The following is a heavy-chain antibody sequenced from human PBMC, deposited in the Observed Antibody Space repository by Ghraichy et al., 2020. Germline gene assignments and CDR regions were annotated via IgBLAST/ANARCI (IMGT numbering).Heavy chain of an antibody. D-gene: IGHD2-21*02. Sequence: SQTLSLTCTVSGGSISSGSHYWNWLRQRPGKALQWIGYIHAGGSTYYNPPLKSRVTMSVDGSKNQFFLTMNSVNAADTAVYYCARSPLGDSVWDYDNWGQGTLVTVSS. CDR1: GGSISSGSHY. CDR3: ARSPLGDSVWDYDN. J-gene: IGHJ4*02. V-gene: IGHV4-31*03. CDR2: IHAGGST.